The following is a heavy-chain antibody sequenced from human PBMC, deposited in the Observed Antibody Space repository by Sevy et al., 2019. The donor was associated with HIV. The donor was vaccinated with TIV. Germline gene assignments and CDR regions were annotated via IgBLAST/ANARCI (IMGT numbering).Heavy chain of an antibody. D-gene: IGHD6-13*01. J-gene: IGHJ4*02. Sequence: GGSPRLSCAASGFSLNIYWMSWVRQAPGKGLEWVANIKQDGSVKYYVDSVKGRFTISRDNARNLLYLQMNSLRAEDTALYYCVRAIAADVSFWGQGTLVTVSS. CDR2: IKQDGSVK. CDR3: VRAIAADVSF. V-gene: IGHV3-7*01. CDR1: GFSLNIYW.